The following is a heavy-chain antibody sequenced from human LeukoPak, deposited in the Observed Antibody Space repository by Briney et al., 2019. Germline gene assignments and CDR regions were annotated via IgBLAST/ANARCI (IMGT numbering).Heavy chain of an antibody. V-gene: IGHV1-2*02. J-gene: IGHJ4*02. Sequence: GASVKVSCKASGYTFTGYYMHWVRQAPGQGLEWMGWINPNSGGTNYAQKFQGRVTMTRDTSISTAYMELSRLRSDDTAVYYCARDFMNWEAAAGTMDPIEFWGQGTLVTVSS. CDR2: INPNSGGT. D-gene: IGHD6-13*01. CDR3: ARDFMNWEAAAGTMDPIEF. CDR1: GYTFTGYY.